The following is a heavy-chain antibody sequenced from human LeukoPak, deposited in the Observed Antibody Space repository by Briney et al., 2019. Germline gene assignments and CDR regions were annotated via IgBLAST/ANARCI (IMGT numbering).Heavy chain of an antibody. CDR2: IYYSGST. Sequence: SVTLSLTCTVSGGSISSYYWSWIRQPPGKGLEWSGYIYYSGSTNYNPSPKSRVTLPVDTSKNQFYLKLSSVTAADTAVYYCARHEIKAESSNWYGYFDYWGQGTLVTVSS. J-gene: IGHJ4*02. D-gene: IGHD6-13*01. CDR1: GGSISSYY. V-gene: IGHV4-59*01. CDR3: ARHEIKAESSNWYGYFDY.